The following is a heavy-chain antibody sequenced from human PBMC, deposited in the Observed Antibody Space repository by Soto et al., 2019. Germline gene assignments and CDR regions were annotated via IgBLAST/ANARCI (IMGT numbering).Heavy chain of an antibody. CDR1: GGSINNVDYS. D-gene: IGHD7-27*01. CDR2: IYHTGTT. V-gene: IGHV4-30-2*05. CDR3: ARGPSGDKIDY. J-gene: IGHJ4*02. Sequence: SETLSLTCTVSGGSINNVDYSWTWIRQPPGKGLEWIGYIYHTGTTYYNMSLKSRVTISADTSETQFSLKLSSVSAADTAVYYCARGPSGDKIDYWGQGIQVTVS.